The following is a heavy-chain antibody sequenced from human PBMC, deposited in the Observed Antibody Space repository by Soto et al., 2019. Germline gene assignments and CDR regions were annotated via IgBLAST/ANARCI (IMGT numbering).Heavy chain of an antibody. D-gene: IGHD4-17*01. CDR2: IYWDYDK. CDR3: THKPSTVYFFDY. J-gene: IGHJ4*02. V-gene: IGHV2-5*02. CDR1: GFSLSTSGVG. Sequence: QITLKESGPALVKPTQTLTLTCTFSGFSLSTSGVGVGWIRQPPGKALEWLALIYWDYDKRYSPSLKSRHTITQDTSKNHVVLTTTNMDPVDTPTYYCTHKPSTVYFFDYWGQGALVTVSS.